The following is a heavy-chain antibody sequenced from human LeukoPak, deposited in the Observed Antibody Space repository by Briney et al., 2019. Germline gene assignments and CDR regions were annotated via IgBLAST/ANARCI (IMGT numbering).Heavy chain of an antibody. V-gene: IGHV3-48*04. CDR1: GFTFSSYS. J-gene: IGHJ4*02. CDR3: ARDLLNDEGSSYFFDQ. Sequence: GGSLRLSCAAYGFTFSSYSMNWVRQAPGKGLEWVSYISQSSDRIYHAGSVKGRFTISRDNAKNSLYLQMDSLRVEDTAVYYCARDLLNDEGSSYFFDQWGQGTLVTVAS. D-gene: IGHD2-2*01. CDR2: ISQSSDRI.